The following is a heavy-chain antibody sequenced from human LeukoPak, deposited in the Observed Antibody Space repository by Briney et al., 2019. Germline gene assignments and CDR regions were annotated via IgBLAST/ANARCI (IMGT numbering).Heavy chain of an antibody. J-gene: IGHJ4*02. V-gene: IGHV1-8*01. CDR1: GYTFTSYD. CDR3: ARGPITIFGVVISN. CDR2: MNPNSGNT. Sequence: ASVKVSCKASGYTFTSYDTNWVRQATGQGLEWMGWMNPNSGNTGYAQKFQGRVTMTRNTSISTAYMELSSLRSEDTAVYYCARGPITIFGVVISNWGQGTLVTVSS. D-gene: IGHD3-3*01.